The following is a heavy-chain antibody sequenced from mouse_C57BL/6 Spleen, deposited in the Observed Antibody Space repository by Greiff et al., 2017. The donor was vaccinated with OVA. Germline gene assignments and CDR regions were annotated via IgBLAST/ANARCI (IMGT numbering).Heavy chain of an antibody. V-gene: IGHV1-53*01. D-gene: IGHD2-4*01. J-gene: IGHJ3*01. CDR2: INPSNGGT. Sequence: QVQLQQPGPELVKPGASVKLSCKASGYTFTRYWMHWVKQRPGQGLEWIGNINPSNGGTNYNEKFKSKATLTVDKSSSKAYMQLSSLTSEDSAVYYCASSEDYDQGFAYWGQGTLVTVSA. CDR1: GYTFTRYW. CDR3: ASSEDYDQGFAY.